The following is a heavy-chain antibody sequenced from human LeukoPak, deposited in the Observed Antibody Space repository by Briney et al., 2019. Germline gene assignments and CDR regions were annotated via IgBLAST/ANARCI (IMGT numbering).Heavy chain of an antibody. CDR1: GLTVSSNY. J-gene: IGHJ4*02. Sequence: GGSLRLSCAASGLTVSSNYMSWVRQAPGKGLEWVSVIYSGGSTEYTDSVKGRFTISRDNSKNMVYLQMNSLRAEDTAVYYCARGDSGSWNYKRGFDYWGQGTLVTVSS. CDR3: ARGDSGSWNYKRGFDY. V-gene: IGHV3-53*01. D-gene: IGHD1-26*01. CDR2: IYSGGST.